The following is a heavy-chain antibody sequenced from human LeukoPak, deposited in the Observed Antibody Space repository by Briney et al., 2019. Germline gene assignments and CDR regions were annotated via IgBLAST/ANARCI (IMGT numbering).Heavy chain of an antibody. J-gene: IGHJ3*01. V-gene: IGHV3-30*02. CDR1: GFTFSSYG. CDR3: AKDPLSIDF. CDR2: IRYDATNT. D-gene: IGHD2-2*01. Sequence: GGSLRLSCAASGFTFSSYGMHWVRQAPGKGLEWVAFIRYDATNTYYADSVKGRFTISRDNSKNTLSLEMYSRTPEDTALYYCAKDPLSIDFWGQGTMVTVSS.